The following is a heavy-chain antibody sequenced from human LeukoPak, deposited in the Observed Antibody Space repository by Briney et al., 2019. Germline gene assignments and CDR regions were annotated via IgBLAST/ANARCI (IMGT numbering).Heavy chain of an antibody. CDR3: ARDEGRGYCSGGGCYRPYYYYYYMDV. V-gene: IGHV1-69*13. CDR1: GGTFSSYA. J-gene: IGHJ6*03. CDR2: IIPIFGTA. D-gene: IGHD2-15*01. Sequence: GASVKVSCKASGGTFSSYAISWVRQAPGQGLEWMGGIIPIFGTANYAQKFQGRVTITADESTSTAYMELSSLRSEDTAVYYCARDEGRGYCSGGGCYRPYYYYYYMDVWGKGTTVTVSS.